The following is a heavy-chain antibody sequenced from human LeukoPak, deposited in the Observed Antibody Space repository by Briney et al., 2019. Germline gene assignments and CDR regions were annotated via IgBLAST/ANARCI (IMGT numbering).Heavy chain of an antibody. Sequence: ASVEVSCEASGYTFTSYGISWVRQAPGQGLEWMGWISAYNGNTNYAQKLQGRVTMTTDTSTSTAYMELRSLRSDDTAVYYCARLTAGVVVAAHHVVEAKLYHYFDYWGQGTLVTVSS. D-gene: IGHD2-15*01. CDR1: GYTFTSYG. V-gene: IGHV1-18*01. CDR2: ISAYNGNT. J-gene: IGHJ4*02. CDR3: ARLTAGVVVAAHHVVEAKLYHYFDY.